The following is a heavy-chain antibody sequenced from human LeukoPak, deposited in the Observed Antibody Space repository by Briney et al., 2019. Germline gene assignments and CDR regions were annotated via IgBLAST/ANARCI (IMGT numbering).Heavy chain of an antibody. Sequence: PGGSLRLSCAASGFTFSSYTMSWVRQAPGKGLEWVSGLSGSGGSTYYVDSVTGRFTISRDNAKNSLYLQMNSLRAEDTAVYYCARDHGGVLVRGVIDYWGQGTLVTVSS. CDR1: GFTFSSYT. J-gene: IGHJ4*02. CDR2: LSGSGGST. V-gene: IGHV3-23*01. CDR3: ARDHGGVLVRGVIDY. D-gene: IGHD3-10*01.